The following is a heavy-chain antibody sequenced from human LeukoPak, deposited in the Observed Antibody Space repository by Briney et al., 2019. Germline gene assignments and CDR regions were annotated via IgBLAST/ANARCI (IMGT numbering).Heavy chain of an antibody. CDR3: AREVGTGLGY. V-gene: IGHV3-48*01. D-gene: IGHD1-26*01. Sequence: GGSLRLSCAASGFTFSSYSMNWVRRAPGKGLEWVSYISSSSSTIYYADSVKGRFTISRDNAKNSLYLQMNSLRAEDTAVYYCAREVGTGLGYWGQGTLVTVSS. CDR1: GFTFSSYS. J-gene: IGHJ4*02. CDR2: ISSSSSTI.